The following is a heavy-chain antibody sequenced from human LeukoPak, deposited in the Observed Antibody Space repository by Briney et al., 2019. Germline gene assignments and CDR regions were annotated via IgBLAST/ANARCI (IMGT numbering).Heavy chain of an antibody. CDR2: IKQDGSEK. Sequence: GGSLRLSCAASGFTFSTYWMSWVRQAPGKGLEWVAHIKQDGSEKKYVDSVKGRFTISRDNAKNSLYLQMNSLRAEDTAMYYCARDLDSSSWWNWFDPWGQGTLVTVSS. D-gene: IGHD6-13*01. CDR1: GFTFSTYW. V-gene: IGHV3-7*01. CDR3: ARDLDSSSWWNWFDP. J-gene: IGHJ5*02.